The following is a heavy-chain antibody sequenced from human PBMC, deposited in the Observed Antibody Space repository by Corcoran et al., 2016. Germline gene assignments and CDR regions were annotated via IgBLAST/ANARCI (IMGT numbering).Heavy chain of an antibody. CDR2: IIPIFGSA. CDR1: GGTFSSYA. V-gene: IGHV1-69*01. CDR3: ARVPGLTAAGTDFYYYGMDV. J-gene: IGHJ6*02. Sequence: QVQLVQSGAEVKKSGSSVKVSCKASGGTFSSYAINWVRQAPGQGLEWMGGIIPIFGSANYAQKFQGRVTITADESTSAAYMELSSLGSEDTAFYYCARVPGLTAAGTDFYYYGMDVWGQGTTVTVSS. D-gene: IGHD1-1*01.